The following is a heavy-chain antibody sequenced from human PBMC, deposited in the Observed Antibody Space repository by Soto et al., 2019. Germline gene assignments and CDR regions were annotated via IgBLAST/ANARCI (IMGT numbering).Heavy chain of an antibody. D-gene: IGHD3-10*01. CDR2: IYYSGST. CDR1: GGSISSYY. CDR3: ARGVYYYGSGSYYNFDY. V-gene: IGHV4-59*12. Sequence: PSETLSLTCTVSGGSISSYYWSWIRQPPGKGLEWIGYIYYSGSTNYNPSLKSRVTISVDTSKNQFSLKLSSVTAADTAVYYCARGVYYYGSGSYYNFDYWGQGTLVTVSS. J-gene: IGHJ4*02.